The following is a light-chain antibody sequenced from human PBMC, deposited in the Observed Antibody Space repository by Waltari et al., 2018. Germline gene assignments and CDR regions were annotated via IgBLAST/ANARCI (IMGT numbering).Light chain of an antibody. Sequence: DIQMTQSPSTMYASVGDRVTFTCRASQSISNWLAWYQQKPGKAPKLLIYKTSSLESGVPSRFSGSGSGTEFTLTISSLQPDDSATYYCQQYNGYPLTFGGGTKVEIK. CDR3: QQYNGYPLT. V-gene: IGKV1-5*03. J-gene: IGKJ4*01. CDR2: KTS. CDR1: QSISNW.